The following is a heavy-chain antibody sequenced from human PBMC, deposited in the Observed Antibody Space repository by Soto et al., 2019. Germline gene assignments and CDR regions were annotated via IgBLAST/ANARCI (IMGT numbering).Heavy chain of an antibody. Sequence: QVQLVQSGAEVKKPGASVKVSCKASGYTFTSYGISWVRQAPGQGLEWMGWISAYNGNTNHAQKLQGRVTMTTDPSTSTAYMELRSLRSDDTAVYYCARARFWFGVGDPFDIWGHWTIVTLSS. CDR1: GYTFTSYG. V-gene: IGHV1-18*01. CDR2: ISAYNGNT. D-gene: IGHD3-10*01. CDR3: ARARFWFGVGDPFDI. J-gene: IGHJ3*02.